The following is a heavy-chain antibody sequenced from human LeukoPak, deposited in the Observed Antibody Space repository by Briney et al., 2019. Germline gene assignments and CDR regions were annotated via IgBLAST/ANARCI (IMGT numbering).Heavy chain of an antibody. J-gene: IGHJ4*02. Sequence: PGGSLRLSCAASGFTFSSYWMHWVRQAPGKGLVWVSRINSDGSSTSYADSVKGRFTISRDNAKNTLYLQMNSLRAEDTAVYYCARDLLGNSGRYLRHPNGPPFDYWGQGTLVTVSS. V-gene: IGHV3-74*01. CDR3: ARDLLGNSGRYLRHPNGPPFDY. CDR1: GFTFSSYW. CDR2: INSDGSST. D-gene: IGHD1-26*01.